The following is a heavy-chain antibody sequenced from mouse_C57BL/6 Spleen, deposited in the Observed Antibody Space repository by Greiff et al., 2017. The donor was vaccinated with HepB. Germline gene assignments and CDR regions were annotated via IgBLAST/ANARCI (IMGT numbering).Heavy chain of an antibody. CDR2: IYPRSGNT. V-gene: IGHV1-81*01. Sequence: QVQLQQSGAELARPGASVKLSCKASGYTFTSYGISWVKQRTGQGLEWIVEIYPRSGNTYYNEKFKGKATLTADKSSNTAYMQLSSLTSEDSAVYFCARRGDWDGYFDVWGTGTTVTVSS. J-gene: IGHJ1*03. CDR1: GYTFTSYG. CDR3: ARRGDWDGYFDV. D-gene: IGHD4-1*01.